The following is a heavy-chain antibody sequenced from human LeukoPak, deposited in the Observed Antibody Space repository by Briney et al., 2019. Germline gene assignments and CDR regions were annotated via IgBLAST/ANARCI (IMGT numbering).Heavy chain of an antibody. J-gene: IGHJ4*02. V-gene: IGHV1-18*01. CDR1: GYTFTSYG. CDR3: ARVGRDSSGYYATSYFDY. D-gene: IGHD3-22*01. Sequence: ASVKVSCKASGYTFTSYGISWVRQAPGQGLEWMGWISAYNGNTNYAQKLQGRVTMTTDTSTSTAYMELRSLRSDDTAVYYCARVGRDSSGYYATSYFDYWGQGILVTVSS. CDR2: ISAYNGNT.